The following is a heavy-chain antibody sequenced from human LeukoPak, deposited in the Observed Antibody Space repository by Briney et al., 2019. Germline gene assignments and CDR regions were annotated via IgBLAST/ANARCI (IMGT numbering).Heavy chain of an antibody. CDR2: IKGSGGDT. CDR3: ARSRYSGNFVFDY. Sequence: PGGSLRLSCAASGFTFSSYAMTWVRQAPGKGPEWVSGIKGSGGDTYYADSVKGRFTTSRDNSKNTLYLQMNSLRAEDTAVYYCARSRYSGNFVFDYWGQGTLVTVSS. D-gene: IGHD5-12*01. V-gene: IGHV3-23*01. J-gene: IGHJ4*02. CDR1: GFTFSSYA.